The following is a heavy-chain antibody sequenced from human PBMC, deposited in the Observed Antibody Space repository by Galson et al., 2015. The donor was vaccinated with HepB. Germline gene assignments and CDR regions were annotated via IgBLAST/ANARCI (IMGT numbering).Heavy chain of an antibody. J-gene: IGHJ4*02. D-gene: IGHD6-13*01. Sequence: SLRLSCAASGFTFRNAWMSWVRQAPGKGLEWVGRIKSKSDGGTTEYGAPEKGTFTISRDDSKDTLYLQMNSLKIDDTAVYYCTTGHRYSSSWWAFRNDYWGQGALVTVSS. CDR3: TTGHRYSSSWWAFRNDY. CDR2: IKSKSDGGTT. V-gene: IGHV3-15*01. CDR1: GFTFRNAW.